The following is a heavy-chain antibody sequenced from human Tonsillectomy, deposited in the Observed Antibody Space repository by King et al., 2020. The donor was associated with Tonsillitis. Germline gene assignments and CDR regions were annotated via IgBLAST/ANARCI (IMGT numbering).Heavy chain of an antibody. V-gene: IGHV3-21*01. D-gene: IGHD1/OR15-1a*01. J-gene: IGHJ4*02. CDR2: ISSRSRYI. CDR3: ATPRWGAGQNNDDKYYFDF. Sequence: VQLVESGGGLVKPGGSLRLSCAASGFTFSRYSMNWVRRAPGKGLEWVSSISSRSRYIYYADSVEGRFTISRDNAKNSLYLQVNSLRAEDTAVYYCATPRWGAGQNNDDKYYFDFWGQGTLVTVSS. CDR1: GFTFSRYS.